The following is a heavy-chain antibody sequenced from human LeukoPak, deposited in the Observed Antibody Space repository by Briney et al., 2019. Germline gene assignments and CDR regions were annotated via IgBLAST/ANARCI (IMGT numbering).Heavy chain of an antibody. V-gene: IGHV1-2*06. D-gene: IGHD3-22*01. CDR1: GYTFTGYY. Sequence: ASVKVSCKASGYTFTGYYMHWVRQARGQGLEWMGRINPNSGGTNYAQKFQGRVTMTRDTSISTAYMELSRLRSDDTAVYYCARVAIYYYDSSTAGRLEDYWGQGTLVTVSS. CDR3: ARVAIYYYDSSTAGRLEDY. J-gene: IGHJ4*02. CDR2: INPNSGGT.